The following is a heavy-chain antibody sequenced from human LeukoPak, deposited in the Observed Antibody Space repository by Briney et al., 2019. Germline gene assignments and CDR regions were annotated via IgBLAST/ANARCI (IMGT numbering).Heavy chain of an antibody. Sequence: GGSLRLSCAASGFTFSDYGTQWVRQAPGKGLEWVAVISHDGSNKYNADSVKGRFTISRDNSKNTLYLQMNSLRVEDTAVYYCAKRMGRSIAAVDLDYWGQGALVTVSS. D-gene: IGHD6-13*01. J-gene: IGHJ4*02. CDR2: ISHDGSNK. CDR1: GFTFSDYG. CDR3: AKRMGRSIAAVDLDY. V-gene: IGHV3-30*18.